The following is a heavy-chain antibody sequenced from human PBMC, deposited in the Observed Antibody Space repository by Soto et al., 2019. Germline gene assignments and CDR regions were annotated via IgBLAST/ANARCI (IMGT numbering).Heavy chain of an antibody. D-gene: IGHD5-18*01. Sequence: GASVKVSFKASGYAFTSYDMHWVRPAPGQGLEWRGILNPSDGSKSYAQEFQGRVTMTRDTSRSTVYMELSSLRSEDTAVYYCARDRRGYSYGLGYHYGMDVWG. V-gene: IGHV1-46*01. CDR1: GYAFTSYD. CDR2: LNPSDGSK. CDR3: ARDRRGYSYGLGYHYGMDV. J-gene: IGHJ6*02.